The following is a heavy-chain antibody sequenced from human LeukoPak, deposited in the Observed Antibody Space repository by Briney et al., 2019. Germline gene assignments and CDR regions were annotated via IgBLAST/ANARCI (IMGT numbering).Heavy chain of an antibody. CDR3: ARVERYYDFWSGYYTRWFDP. Sequence: SVKVSCKASGGTFSSYAISWVRQAPGQGLEWMGGIIPIFGTANYAQKFQGRVTITADESTSTAYMELSSLRSEDTAVYYCARVERYYDFWSGYYTRWFDPWGHGTLVTVSS. CDR1: GGTFSSYA. J-gene: IGHJ5*02. V-gene: IGHV1-69*13. D-gene: IGHD3-3*01. CDR2: IIPIFGTA.